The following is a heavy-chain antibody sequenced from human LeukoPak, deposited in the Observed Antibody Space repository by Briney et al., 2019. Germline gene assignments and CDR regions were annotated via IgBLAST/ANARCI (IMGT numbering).Heavy chain of an antibody. D-gene: IGHD6-19*01. V-gene: IGHV3-9*01. CDR3: AKERGSGWYEVGFDY. J-gene: IGHJ4*02. CDR2: ISWNSGSI. CDR1: GFTFDDYA. Sequence: GRSLRLSCAASGFTFDDYAMHWVRQAPGKGLEWVSGISWNSGSIGYADSVKGRFTISRDNVKNSLYLQMNSLRAEDTALYYCAKERGSGWYEVGFDYWGQGTLVTVSS.